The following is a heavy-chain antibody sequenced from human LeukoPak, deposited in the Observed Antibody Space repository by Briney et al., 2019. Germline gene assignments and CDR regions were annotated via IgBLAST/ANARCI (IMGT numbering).Heavy chain of an antibody. J-gene: IGHJ4*02. CDR2: MYYSGST. CDR1: GGSISSYY. CDR3: ARGRTYVDY. V-gene: IGHV4-59*08. D-gene: IGHD1-26*01. Sequence: SETLSLTCTASGGSISSYYWSWIRQPPGKGLEWIGYMYYSGSTNYNPSLKSRVTISIDTSKNQFSLKLSSVTAADMAVYYCARGRTYVDYWGQGTLVTVSS.